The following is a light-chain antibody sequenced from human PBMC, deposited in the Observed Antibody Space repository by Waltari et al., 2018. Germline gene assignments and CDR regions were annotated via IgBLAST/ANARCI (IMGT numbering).Light chain of an antibody. CDR2: VAS. V-gene: IGKV1-39*01. CDR3: HQGYGTPQT. CDR1: QSINTY. Sequence: DIQLTQSPSSLSASVGDKVTITCRANQSINTYLNWYQQKVGQAPKLLIFVASSLPRGVSSRFSGSGSGTDFTLTISSLQREDFATYYRHQGYGTPQTFGQGTKL. J-gene: IGKJ1*01.